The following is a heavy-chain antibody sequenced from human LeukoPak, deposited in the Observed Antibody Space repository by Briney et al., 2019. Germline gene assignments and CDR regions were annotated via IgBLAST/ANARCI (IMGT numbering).Heavy chain of an antibody. CDR2: IYYSGST. V-gene: IGHV4-59*08. Sequence: SETLSLTCTVSGGSISSYYWSWIRQPPGKGLEWIGYIYYSGSTNYNPSLKSRVTISVDTSKNQFSLKLSSVTAADTAVYYSARRREGEYYFDYWGQGTLVTVSS. D-gene: IGHD3-16*01. CDR1: GGSISSYY. J-gene: IGHJ4*02. CDR3: ARRREGEYYFDY.